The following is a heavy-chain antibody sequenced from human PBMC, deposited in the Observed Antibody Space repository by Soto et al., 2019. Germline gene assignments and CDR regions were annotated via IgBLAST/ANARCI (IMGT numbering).Heavy chain of an antibody. V-gene: IGHV1-3*01. CDR2: INAGNGNT. D-gene: IGHD1-7*01. CDR1: GYTFTSYA. J-gene: IGHJ5*02. CDR3: ARVRGTDGWFDP. Sequence: ASVKVSCKASGYTFTSYAMHWVRQAPGQRLEWMGWINAGNGNTKYSQKFQGRVTMTTDTSTSTAYMELRSLRSDDTAVYYCARVRGTDGWFDPWGQGTLVTVPQ.